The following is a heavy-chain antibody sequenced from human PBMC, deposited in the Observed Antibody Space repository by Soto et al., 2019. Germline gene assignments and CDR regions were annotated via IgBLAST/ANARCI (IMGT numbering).Heavy chain of an antibody. CDR3: AIFGWESPGDDAFDI. Sequence: GGSLRLSCAAPGFTFSNAWMHWVRQAPGKGLEWVSGISWNSGSIGYADSVKGRFTISRDNAKNSLYLQMNSLRAEDTALYYCAIFGWESPGDDAFDIWGQGTMVTVSS. V-gene: IGHV3-9*01. D-gene: IGHD1-26*01. CDR2: ISWNSGSI. J-gene: IGHJ3*02. CDR1: GFTFSNAW.